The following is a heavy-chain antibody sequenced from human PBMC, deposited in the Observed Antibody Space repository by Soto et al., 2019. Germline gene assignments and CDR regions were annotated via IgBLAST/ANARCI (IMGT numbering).Heavy chain of an antibody. D-gene: IGHD6-13*01. Sequence: QVQLVQSGAEVKKPGSSVKVSCKASGGTFSSYTISWVRQAPGQGLEWMGRIIPILGIANYAQKFQGRVTITADKSTSTADMELSSLRSEDTAVYYCARARGQQLAYGMDVWGQGTTVTVSS. J-gene: IGHJ6*02. CDR2: IIPILGIA. CDR1: GGTFSSYT. CDR3: ARARGQQLAYGMDV. V-gene: IGHV1-69*02.